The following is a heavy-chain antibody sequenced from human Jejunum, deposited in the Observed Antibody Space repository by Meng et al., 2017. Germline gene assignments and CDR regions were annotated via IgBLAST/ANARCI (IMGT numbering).Heavy chain of an antibody. CDR2: IFSSGTT. CDR1: GGSITGYY. Sequence: SETLSLTCTVSGGSITGYYWTWIRQPAGKGLEWVGRIFSSGTTTYNPSLKSRVTMSVDTSKNQFSLSLRSVTAADTAVYYCARVGDGHNYWEYNWFDPWGQGILVTVSS. CDR3: ARVGDGHNYWEYNWFDP. D-gene: IGHD5-24*01. V-gene: IGHV4-4*07. J-gene: IGHJ5*02.